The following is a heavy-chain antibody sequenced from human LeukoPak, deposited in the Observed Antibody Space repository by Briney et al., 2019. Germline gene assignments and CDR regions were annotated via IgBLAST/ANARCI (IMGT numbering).Heavy chain of an antibody. J-gene: IGHJ4*02. Sequence: SETLSLTCTAFGDSLSNYYWSWIRQSPGRGLEWIGFIYDSATYDSGRPDYNPSLKRRVTISADTSKNQFSLKLTSVTAADTAVYYCARQNREMATIQIEYWGQGTLVTVSS. CDR2: IYDSATYDSGRP. D-gene: IGHD5-24*01. V-gene: IGHV4-59*08. CDR3: ARQNREMATIQIEY. CDR1: GDSLSNYY.